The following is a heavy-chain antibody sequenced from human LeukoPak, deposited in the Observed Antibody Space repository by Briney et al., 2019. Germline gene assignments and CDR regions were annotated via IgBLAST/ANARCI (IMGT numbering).Heavy chain of an antibody. CDR1: GFTVSSNY. D-gene: IGHD2-8*02. J-gene: IGHJ4*02. V-gene: IGHV3-53*01. Sequence: GGSLRLSCAVSGFTVSSNYMGWVRQAPGKGLEWVSAIYSGGSTYHAGSVKGRFTISRDNSKNILYLQMNSLTVKDTAVYYCALDCCTGSRFDHWGQGTLVTVSS. CDR2: IYSGGST. CDR3: ALDCCTGSRFDH.